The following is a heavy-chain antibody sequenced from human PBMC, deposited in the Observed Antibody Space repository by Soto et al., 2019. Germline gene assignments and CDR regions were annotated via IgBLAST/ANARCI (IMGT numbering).Heavy chain of an antibody. D-gene: IGHD5-18*01. CDR3: ARLTKGDEYSYGFDY. J-gene: IGHJ4*02. Sequence: QVQLVQAGAEVKKPGSSVKVSCKASGGTFSSYAISWVRQAPGQGLEWMGGINPIFGTANYAKKLQGRVTITADESTSTAYMELSSLRSEDTAVYYCARLTKGDEYSYGFDYWGQGTLVTVSS. CDR2: INPIFGTA. V-gene: IGHV1-69*01. CDR1: GGTFSSYA.